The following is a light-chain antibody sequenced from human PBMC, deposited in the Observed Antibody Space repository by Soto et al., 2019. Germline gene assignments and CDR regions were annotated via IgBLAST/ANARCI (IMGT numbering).Light chain of an antibody. V-gene: IGKV1-5*03. Sequence: DIQMTQSPSTLSASVGDRVTITCRASQSISSWLAWYQQKPGKAPKLLIYQASGLESGVPSRFSGSGSGTEFTLTISSLQPDDFATYYCQQYNSYSFTFGPGTKVDIK. CDR3: QQYNSYSFT. CDR1: QSISSW. CDR2: QAS. J-gene: IGKJ3*01.